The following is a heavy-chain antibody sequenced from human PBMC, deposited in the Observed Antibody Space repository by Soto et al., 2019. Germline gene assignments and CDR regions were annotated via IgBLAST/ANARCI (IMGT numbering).Heavy chain of an antibody. J-gene: IGHJ4*02. CDR3: ARESASSLGDFDY. CDR2: IDPKSGDT. Sequence: QVQLVQSGAEVKKPGASVKVSCKASEYTFTGYYMHWVRQAPGQGLEWMGWIDPKSGDTSHAQKFQGRVTMTRDTSINTAYMELSRLRSDDTAVYYCARESASSLGDFDYWGQGTLVTVSS. D-gene: IGHD1-26*01. V-gene: IGHV1-2*02. CDR1: EYTFTGYY.